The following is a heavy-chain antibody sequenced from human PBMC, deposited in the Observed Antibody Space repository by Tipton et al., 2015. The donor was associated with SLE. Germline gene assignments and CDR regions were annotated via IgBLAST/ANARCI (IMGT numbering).Heavy chain of an antibody. CDR3: ARGSVRADDY. D-gene: IGHD4-17*01. J-gene: IGHJ4*02. CDR2: IYYNRHT. Sequence: TLSLTCSVSGDSISSHYWSWIRQPPGKKLEWIGYIYYNRHTNYIPSLESRVTISIDTSKNQFSLSLKSVTAADTAVYYCARGSVRADDYWGQGTLVTVSS. CDR1: GDSISSHY. V-gene: IGHV4-59*11.